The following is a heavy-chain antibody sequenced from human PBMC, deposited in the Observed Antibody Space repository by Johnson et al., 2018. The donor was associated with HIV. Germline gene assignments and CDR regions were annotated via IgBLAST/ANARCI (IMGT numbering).Heavy chain of an antibody. CDR3: ASEVEYSILGGV. D-gene: IGHD6-6*01. V-gene: IGHV3-11*04. CDR1: RFTFSYYY. CDR2: ISSSGNTI. J-gene: IGHJ3*01. Sequence: QMLLVESGGGWVKPGGSLRLSCAASRFTFSYYYMTWIRQAPGKGLEWVSYISSSGNTIYYADSVKGRFTISRDNAKNSLYLQMNNLRVEVTAVYYCASEVEYSILGGVWGQGTMVTVSS.